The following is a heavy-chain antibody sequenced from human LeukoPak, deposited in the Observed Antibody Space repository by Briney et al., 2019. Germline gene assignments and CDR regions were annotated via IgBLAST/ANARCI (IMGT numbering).Heavy chain of an antibody. CDR3: AATYYYDGSGDY. J-gene: IGHJ4*02. CDR2: ISSTGSNI. Sequence: GGSLILSCAASGFTFSTYEMNWVRQAPGKGLEWVSYISSTGSNIYYADSVKGRFTISRDNAKNSLYLLTNSLRTEDTAVYYCAATYYYDGSGDYWGQGTLVTVSS. CDR1: GFTFSTYE. D-gene: IGHD3-22*01. V-gene: IGHV3-48*03.